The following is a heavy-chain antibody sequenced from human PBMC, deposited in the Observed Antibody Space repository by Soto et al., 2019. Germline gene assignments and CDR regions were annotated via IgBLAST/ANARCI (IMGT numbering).Heavy chain of an antibody. CDR2: INRNGGST. Sequence: EVQLVESGGGVVRPGGSLRLACEASGFTFDDYGMSWVRQGPGKGLEWVSGINRNGGSTGYAVSVQGRFSISRDNAKKSLYLQMDSLRVEETALYYCARQGRDAFDIWGQGIMVTVSS. J-gene: IGHJ3*02. V-gene: IGHV3-20*04. CDR3: ARQGRDAFDI. CDR1: GFTFDDYG.